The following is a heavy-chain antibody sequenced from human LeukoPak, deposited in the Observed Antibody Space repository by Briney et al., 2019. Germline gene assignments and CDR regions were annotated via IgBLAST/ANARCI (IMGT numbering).Heavy chain of an antibody. V-gene: IGHV4-59*01. CDR2: IYYSGST. J-gene: IGHJ3*02. Sequence: PSETLSLTCTVSGGSISSYYWSWIRQPPGKGLEWIGYIYYSGSTNYNPSLKSRVTISVDTSKNQFSLKLSSVTAADTAVYYCARRLPDAFDIWGQGTMVTVSS. CDR3: ARRLPDAFDI. CDR1: GGSISSYY.